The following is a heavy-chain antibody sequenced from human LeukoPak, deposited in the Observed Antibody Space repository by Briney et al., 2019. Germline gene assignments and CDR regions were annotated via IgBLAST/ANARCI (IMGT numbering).Heavy chain of an antibody. CDR1: GFTFSSYW. D-gene: IGHD3-10*01. CDR3: ARDMYYYGSGQRY. CDR2: IKQDGSEK. J-gene: IGHJ4*02. V-gene: IGHV3-7*01. Sequence: GGSLRLSCAASGFTFSSYWMSWVRQAPGKGLEWVANIKQDGSEKYYVDSVKGRFTISRDNAKNSLYLQMNSLRAEDTAVYYCARDMYYYGSGQRYWGQGTLVTVSS.